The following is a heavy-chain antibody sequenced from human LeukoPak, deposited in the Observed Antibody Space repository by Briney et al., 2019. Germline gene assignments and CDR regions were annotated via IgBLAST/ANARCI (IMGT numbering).Heavy chain of an antibody. CDR2: IYYSGST. CDR1: GGSISSSSYY. Sequence: SETLSLTCTVSGGSISSSSYYWGWIRQPPGKGLEWIGSIYYSGSTYYNPSLKSRVTISVGTSKNQFSLKLSSVTAADTAVYYCARHGDSYCSSTSCHYWGQGTLVTVSS. D-gene: IGHD2-2*01. J-gene: IGHJ4*02. CDR3: ARHGDSYCSSTSCHY. V-gene: IGHV4-39*01.